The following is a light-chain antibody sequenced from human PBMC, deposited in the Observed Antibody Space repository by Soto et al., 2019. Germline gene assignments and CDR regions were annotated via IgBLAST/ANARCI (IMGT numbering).Light chain of an antibody. CDR2: AVT. J-gene: IGLJ2*01. Sequence: QSALTQPASVSRSPGQSITISCTGTSSDVGGYNYVSWYQQHPGKAPKLMIYAVTNRPSGVSNRFSGSKSGNTASLTISGLLAEDDADYYCSSYTSSSTRVLFGGGTKLTVL. CDR3: SSYTSSSTRVL. V-gene: IGLV2-14*01. CDR1: SSDVGGYNY.